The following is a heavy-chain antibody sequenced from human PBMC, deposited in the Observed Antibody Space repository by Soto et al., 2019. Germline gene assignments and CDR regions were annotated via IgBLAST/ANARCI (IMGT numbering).Heavy chain of an antibody. CDR3: ARPRHYGDISWYFDL. D-gene: IGHD4-17*01. J-gene: IGHJ2*01. Sequence: QVQLAQSGAEVKKPGSSVKISCTASGGTFSTYAISWVRQAPGQGLEWMGGIIPMFVTARYAQKFQGRVTITADESTSTAYMELTSLRCEYTAVDYCARPRHYGDISWYFDLWGRGTLVTVSS. V-gene: IGHV1-69*01. CDR2: IIPMFVTA. CDR1: GGTFSTYA.